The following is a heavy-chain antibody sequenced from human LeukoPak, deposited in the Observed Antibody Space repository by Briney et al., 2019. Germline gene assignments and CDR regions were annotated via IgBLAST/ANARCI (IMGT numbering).Heavy chain of an antibody. CDR1: GGSLNHYY. CDR2: IDRLGRT. D-gene: IGHD2-2*01. V-gene: IGHV4-34*01. Sequence: SETLSLTCAVYGGSLNHYYWSWIRQPPGKGLEWIGEIDRLGRTNYSPSLKNRVTISIDTSKNQVSLKLTTVTAADSAVYYCARPVDCSSTFCSGPFYSLGQGGLVTVSS. J-gene: IGHJ4*02. CDR3: ARPVDCSSTFCSGPFYS.